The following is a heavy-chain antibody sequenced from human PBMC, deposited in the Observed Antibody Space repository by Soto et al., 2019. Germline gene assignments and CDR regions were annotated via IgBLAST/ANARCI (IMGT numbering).Heavy chain of an antibody. D-gene: IGHD2-2*01. CDR3: AKDTSSAPYYMDV. V-gene: IGHV3-23*01. Sequence: EVQVLESGGGSVQPGWSLRLSCAASGFTFSNFAMSWVRHAPGKGLEWVSEISGSTGTTYYADSVKGRFIISRDNSKNTLHLQMNSLRAEDTAVYYFAKDTSSAPYYMDVWGKGTTVTVSS. CDR2: ISGSTGTT. J-gene: IGHJ6*03. CDR1: GFTFSNFA.